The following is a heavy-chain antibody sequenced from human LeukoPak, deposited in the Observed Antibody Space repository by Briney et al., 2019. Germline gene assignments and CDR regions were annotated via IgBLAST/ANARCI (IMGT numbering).Heavy chain of an antibody. CDR1: GFTVSSNY. Sequence: GGSLRLSCAASGFTVSSNYMSWVRQAPGKGLEWVSMIYSGGSTYYADSVKGRFTISRDNSKNTLDLQMNSLRAEDTAVYYCARRGHGYGSPFDYWGQGTLVTVSS. D-gene: IGHD5-18*01. CDR3: ARRGHGYGSPFDY. J-gene: IGHJ4*02. V-gene: IGHV3-66*04. CDR2: IYSGGST.